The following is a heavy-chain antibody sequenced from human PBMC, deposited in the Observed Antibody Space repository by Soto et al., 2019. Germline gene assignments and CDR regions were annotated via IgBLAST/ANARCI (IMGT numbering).Heavy chain of an antibody. V-gene: IGHV3-64D*06. Sequence: GSLRLSCSASGFTFSSYAMHWVRQAPGKGLEYVPAISSNGGSTYYADSVKGRFTISRDNSKNTLYLQMSSLRAEDTAVYYCVKPRGIVVVIDFDYWGQGTLVTVSS. CDR3: VKPRGIVVVIDFDY. CDR1: GFTFSSYA. J-gene: IGHJ4*02. CDR2: ISSNGGST. D-gene: IGHD3-22*01.